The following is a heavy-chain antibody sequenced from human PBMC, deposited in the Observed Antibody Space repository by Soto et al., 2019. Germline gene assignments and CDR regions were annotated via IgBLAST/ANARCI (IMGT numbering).Heavy chain of an antibody. Sequence: QVRLQESGPGLVKPSETLSLTCSVSGDSVTRANAYWIWLRQAPGKGLEWIGYLYNSGSTNYKPSLRSRVSLSLDTSKNQLSVNLTSVTTADSAIYYCAKLQPPGWIDAWGHGTLVAVS. V-gene: IGHV4-61*01. J-gene: IGHJ5*01. CDR1: GDSVTRANAY. D-gene: IGHD4-4*01. CDR3: AKLQPPGWIDA. CDR2: LYNSGST.